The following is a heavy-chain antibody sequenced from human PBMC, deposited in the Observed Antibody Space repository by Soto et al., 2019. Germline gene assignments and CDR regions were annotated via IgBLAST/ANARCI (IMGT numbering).Heavy chain of an antibody. V-gene: IGHV4-34*01. CDR3: ARDKITGLFDY. CDR1: GGSFSGDY. Sequence: SETLSLTCAVYGGSFSGDYWTWIRQPPGTGLEWIGEINHSGSTNYNPSLKSRVTISVDTSKNQFSLKLTSVTAADTAVYYCARDKITGLFDYWGQGTLVXVS. CDR2: INHSGST. J-gene: IGHJ4*02. D-gene: IGHD2-8*02.